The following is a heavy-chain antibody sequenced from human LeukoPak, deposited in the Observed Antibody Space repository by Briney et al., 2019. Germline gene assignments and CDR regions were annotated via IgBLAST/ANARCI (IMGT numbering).Heavy chain of an antibody. CDR2: IGTSSTTI. D-gene: IGHD6-25*01. CDR3: ARFAAGGSYYYYMDV. CDR1: GFTFSSYT. J-gene: IGHJ6*03. V-gene: IGHV3-48*01. Sequence: SGGSLRLFCAASGFTFSSYTMNWVRQPPGKGLEWVSNIGTSSTTIYYADSVKGRFTISRDNAKNSLYLQMNSLRADDTAVYYCARFAAGGSYYYYMDVWGKGTTVTVSS.